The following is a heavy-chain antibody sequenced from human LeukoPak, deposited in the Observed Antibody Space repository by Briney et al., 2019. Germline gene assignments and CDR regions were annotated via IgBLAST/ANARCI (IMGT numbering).Heavy chain of an antibody. V-gene: IGHV4-59*03. CDR3: AGHTTSWPYSWFDP. CDR1: GGSLSSYY. J-gene: IGHJ5*02. D-gene: IGHD2-2*01. Sequence: PSETLSLTCTVSGGSLSSYYWSWIRQPPEKGLEWIGNIYYSGNTHYNPSLKSRVTISLDTSKNQFSLKLTSVTAADTAMYYCAGHTTSWPYSWFDPWGQGTLVTVSS. CDR2: IYYSGNT.